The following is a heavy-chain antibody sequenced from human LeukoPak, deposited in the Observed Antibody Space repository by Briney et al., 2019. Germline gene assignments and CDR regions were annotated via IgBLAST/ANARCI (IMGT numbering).Heavy chain of an antibody. CDR1: GYTFTSYG. J-gene: IGHJ5*02. D-gene: IGHD6-13*01. Sequence: ASVKVSCKASGYTFTSYGITWVRQAPGQGLEWMGWINPNSGGTNYAQKFQGRVTMTRDTSISTAYMELRSLRSDDTAVYYCARDLRTYSSSWYAGSWFDPWGQGTLVTVSS. CDR2: INPNSGGT. CDR3: ARDLRTYSSSWYAGSWFDP. V-gene: IGHV1-2*02.